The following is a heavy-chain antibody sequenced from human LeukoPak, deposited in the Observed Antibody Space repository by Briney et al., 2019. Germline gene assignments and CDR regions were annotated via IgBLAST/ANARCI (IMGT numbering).Heavy chain of an antibody. CDR2: ISSSGSTI. V-gene: IGHV3-11*01. CDR1: GFTFSDYY. Sequence: PGGSLRLSCAASGFTFSDYYMSWIRQAPGKGLEWVSYISSSGSTIYYADSVKGRFTISRDNAKNSLYLQMNSLGAEDTAVYYCARVDAYYYYYMDVWGKGTTVTVSS. CDR3: ARVDAYYYYYMDV. J-gene: IGHJ6*03.